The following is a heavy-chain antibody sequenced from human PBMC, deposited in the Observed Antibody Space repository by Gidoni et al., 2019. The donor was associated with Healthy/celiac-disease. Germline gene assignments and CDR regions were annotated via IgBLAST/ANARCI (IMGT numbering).Heavy chain of an antibody. V-gene: IGHV4-61*02. J-gene: IGHJ3*02. Sequence: QVQLQESGPGLVKPSQTLSLTCTVSGGSISSGSYYWSWIRQPAGKGLEWIGRIYTSGSTNYNPSLKSRVTISVDTSKNQFSLKLSSVTAADTAVYYCARDGYNGAFDIWGQGTMVTVSS. CDR3: ARDGYNGAFDI. CDR1: GGSISSGSYY. D-gene: IGHD5-12*01. CDR2: IYTSGST.